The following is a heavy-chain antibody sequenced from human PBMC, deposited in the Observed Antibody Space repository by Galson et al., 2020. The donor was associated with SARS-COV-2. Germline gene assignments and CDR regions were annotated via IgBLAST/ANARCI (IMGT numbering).Heavy chain of an antibody. V-gene: IGHV1-8*01. CDR1: GYTFTSYD. Sequence: ASVKVSCKASGYTFTSYDINWVRQATGQGLEWMGWMNPNSGNTGCAQKFQGRVTMTRDTSISTAYMELSSLTSEDTAVYYCARLLCLPWVQIWLPNYGMEVWGQGTTVTVSS. J-gene: IGHJ6*02. CDR2: MNPNSGNT. D-gene: IGHD5-18*01. CDR3: ARLLCLPWVQIWLPNYGMEV.